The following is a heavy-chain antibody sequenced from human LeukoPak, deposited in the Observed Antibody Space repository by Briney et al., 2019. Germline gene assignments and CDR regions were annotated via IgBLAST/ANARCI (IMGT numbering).Heavy chain of an antibody. D-gene: IGHD1-26*01. Sequence: PSETLSLTCTVSGGSISSYYWSWVRQPPGKGLEWIGEINHSGSTNYNPSLKSRVTISVDTSKNQFSLKLSSVTAADTAVYYCALLVGATPYYFDYWGHGTLVTVSS. CDR3: ALLVGATPYYFDY. CDR1: GGSISSYY. V-gene: IGHV4-34*01. J-gene: IGHJ4*01. CDR2: INHSGST.